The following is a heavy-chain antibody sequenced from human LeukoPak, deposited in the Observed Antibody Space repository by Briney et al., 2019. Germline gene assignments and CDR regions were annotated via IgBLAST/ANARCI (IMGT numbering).Heavy chain of an antibody. J-gene: IGHJ6*02. CDR1: GFTFSSYA. CDR3: AREKIAARKSYYYYGMDV. CDR2: IWYDGSNK. V-gene: IGHV3-33*08. Sequence: GGSLRLSCAASGFTFSSYAMHWVRQAPGKGLEWVAVIWYDGSNKYYADSVKGRFTISRDNSKNTLYLQMNSLRAEDTAVYYCAREKIAARKSYYYYGMDVWGQGTTVTVSS. D-gene: IGHD6-6*01.